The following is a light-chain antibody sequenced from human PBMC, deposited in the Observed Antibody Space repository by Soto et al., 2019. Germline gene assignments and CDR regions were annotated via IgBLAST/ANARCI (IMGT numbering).Light chain of an antibody. CDR3: LLDYSYFWA. CDR2: AAS. CDR1: QGIRSA. V-gene: IGKV1-6*01. Sequence: AIQVTQSPSSLSASVGDRVTITCRTSQGIRSALGWYQQKPGKVPKLLIYAASTLQSRVPSRFSGSGSGRDFPLTISSLQPEDFATYYCLLDYSYFWAFGQGTKVEIK. J-gene: IGKJ1*01.